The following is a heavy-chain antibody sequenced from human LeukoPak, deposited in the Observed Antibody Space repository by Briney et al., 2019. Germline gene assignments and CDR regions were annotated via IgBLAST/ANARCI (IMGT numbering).Heavy chain of an antibody. V-gene: IGHV4-34*01. J-gene: IGHJ4*02. CDR3: ARGRGLTMVRGIIDY. CDR1: GGSFSGYH. D-gene: IGHD3-10*01. CDR2: INHSGST. Sequence: SETLSLTCAVYGGSFSGYHWSWIRQPPGKGLEWIGEINHSGSTNYNPSLKSRVTISVDTSKNQFSLKLSSVTAADTAVYYCARGRGLTMVRGIIDYWGQGTLVTVSS.